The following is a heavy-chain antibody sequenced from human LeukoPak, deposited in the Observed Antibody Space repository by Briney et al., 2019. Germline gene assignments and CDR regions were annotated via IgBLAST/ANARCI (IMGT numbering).Heavy chain of an antibody. Sequence: PSETLSLTCTVSGGSISSYYWSWIRQPPGKGLEWIGYIYYSGSTNYNPSLKSRVTISVDTSKNQFSLKLSSVTAADTAVYYCARDANYYGSGSYLSWFDPWGQGTLVTVSS. V-gene: IGHV4-59*01. CDR1: GGSISSYY. CDR3: ARDANYYGSGSYLSWFDP. D-gene: IGHD3-10*01. CDR2: IYYSGST. J-gene: IGHJ5*02.